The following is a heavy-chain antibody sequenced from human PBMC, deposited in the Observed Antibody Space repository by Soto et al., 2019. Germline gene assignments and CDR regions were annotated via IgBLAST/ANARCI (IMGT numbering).Heavy chain of an antibody. CDR3: AAETKSYFYGMDV. V-gene: IGHV3-30*03. J-gene: IGHJ6*02. CDR2: ISYDGSNK. CDR1: GLIFSSSA. Sequence: QVQLVESGGGVVQPGRSLRLSCAASGLIFSSSAMHWVRQAPGKGLEWVALISYDGSNKYYVDSVKGRFTISRDNSKDTLYMQMNSLREGDTAVYYCAAETKSYFYGMDVWGQGTTVTVSS.